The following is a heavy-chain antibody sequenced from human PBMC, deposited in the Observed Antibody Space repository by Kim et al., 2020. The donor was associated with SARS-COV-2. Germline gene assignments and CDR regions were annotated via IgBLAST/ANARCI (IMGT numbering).Heavy chain of an antibody. D-gene: IGHD6-19*01. CDR1: GFTFNTYA. J-gene: IGHJ4*02. V-gene: IGHV3-23*01. Sequence: GGSLRLSCAASGFTFNTYAMSWGRQAPGKGLEWVSVIWASGGSTYYADSVKGRFPISRDTSKNTLYLQMNGLRVEDTAVYHCAKSGVARGGWHGGDYWGQGTMVTVSS. CDR3: AKSGVARGGWHGGDY. CDR2: IWASGGST.